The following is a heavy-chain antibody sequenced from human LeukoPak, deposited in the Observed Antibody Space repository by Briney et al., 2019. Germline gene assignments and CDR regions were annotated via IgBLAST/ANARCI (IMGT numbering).Heavy chain of an antibody. J-gene: IGHJ4*02. D-gene: IGHD3-22*01. CDR3: ARGAFSEVYYDSSGYYYLLY. V-gene: IGHV1-2*02. CDR2: INPNSGGT. Sequence: ASVKVSCKASGGTFSSYAISWVRQAPGQGLEWMGWINPNSGGTNYAQKFQGRVTMTRDTSISTAYMELSRLRSDDTAVYYCARGAFSEVYYDSSGYYYLLYWGQGTLVTVSS. CDR1: GGTFSSYA.